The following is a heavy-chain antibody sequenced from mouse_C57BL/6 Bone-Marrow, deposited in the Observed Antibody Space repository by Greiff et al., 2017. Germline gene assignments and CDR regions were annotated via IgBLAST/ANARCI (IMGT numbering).Heavy chain of an antibody. D-gene: IGHD2-5*01. V-gene: IGHV1-55*01. Sequence: VQLQQPGAELVKPGASVKMSCKASGYTFTSYWLTWVKKRPGQGLEWIGYIYPGSGSTNYNEKFKSKATLTVAPSSSTAYMQLSSLTSEDSAVYYCARPYYSNYWYYDVWGTGTTVTVSS. CDR2: IYPGSGST. CDR3: ARPYYSNYWYYDV. J-gene: IGHJ1*03. CDR1: GYTFTSYW.